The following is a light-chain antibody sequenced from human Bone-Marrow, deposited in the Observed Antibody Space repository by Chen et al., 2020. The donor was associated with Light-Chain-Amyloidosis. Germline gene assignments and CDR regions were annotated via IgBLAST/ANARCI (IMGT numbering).Light chain of an antibody. Sequence: DIVMTQSPDSLAVSLGERATINCKSSQSVLYSSTNQNYLAWYQQKPGQPPKLLLSWASTRGPGVPDRFRGSGSGTDFTLTISSLQTADVAVYYCQQYYSTPRTFGQGTKVEIK. CDR1: QSVLYSSTNQNY. CDR2: WAS. V-gene: IGKV4-1*01. CDR3: QQYYSTPRT. J-gene: IGKJ1*01.